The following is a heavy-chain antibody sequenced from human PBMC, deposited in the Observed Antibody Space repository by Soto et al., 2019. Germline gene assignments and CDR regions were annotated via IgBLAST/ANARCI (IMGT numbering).Heavy chain of an antibody. CDR1: GYIFVNYG. V-gene: IGHV1-18*01. J-gene: IGHJ6*02. CDR2: ISPYTGNT. D-gene: IGHD3-16*01. CDR3: VMVDNYVTPTPQDV. Sequence: QVQLVQSGDEVKKPGASVKVSCKASGYIFVNYGIAWVRQAPGQGLEWMGWISPYTGNTHSATKVQGRLTMTTHTSTSTAYMELGSLTSEDTAVYYCVMVDNYVTPTPQDVWGQGTTVTVSS.